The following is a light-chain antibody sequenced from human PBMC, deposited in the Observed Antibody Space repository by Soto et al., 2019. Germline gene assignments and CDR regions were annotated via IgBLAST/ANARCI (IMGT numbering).Light chain of an antibody. CDR3: QQYDTYPWT. CDR2: DAS. Sequence: DIQMTQSPTTLSATVGDRVIITCRASQRMSAWLAWYQQKPGKAPKLLIYDASSLENGVPSRFSGSGSGTEFTLTISSLQPDDFATYYCQQYDTYPWTFGQGTKVDIK. J-gene: IGKJ1*01. CDR1: QRMSAW. V-gene: IGKV1-5*01.